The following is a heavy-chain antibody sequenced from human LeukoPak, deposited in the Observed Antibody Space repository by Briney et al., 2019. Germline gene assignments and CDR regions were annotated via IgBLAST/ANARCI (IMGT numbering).Heavy chain of an antibody. D-gene: IGHD2-8*02. V-gene: IGHV3-23*01. CDR3: AKNRGHCVDGVCHNYYYMDV. CDR2: VSGSAGRT. CDR1: GFTFSSFA. J-gene: IGHJ6*03. Sequence: GSLRLSCAASGFTFSSFAMTWVRQAPGKGLEWVSTVSGSAGRTEYADSVKGRFTISRDNLKNTLYLQMNGLRAEDTAVYYCAKNRGHCVDGVCHNYYYMDVWGRGTTVTVSS.